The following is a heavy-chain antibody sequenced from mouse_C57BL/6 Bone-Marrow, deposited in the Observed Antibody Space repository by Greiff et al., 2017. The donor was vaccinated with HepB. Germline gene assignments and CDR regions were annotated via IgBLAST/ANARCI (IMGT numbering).Heavy chain of an antibody. CDR3: ASPWYCSHGRFAY. CDR2: IDPEDGET. CDR1: GFNIKDYY. J-gene: IGHJ3*01. Sequence: EVQLQQSGAELVKPGASVKLSCTASGFNIKDYYMHWVKQRTEQGLAWIGRIDPEDGETKYAPKFQGKATITADTSSNTAYLQLSSLTSEDTAVYYCASPWYCSHGRFAYWGQGTLVTVSA. D-gene: IGHD1-1*01. V-gene: IGHV14-2*01.